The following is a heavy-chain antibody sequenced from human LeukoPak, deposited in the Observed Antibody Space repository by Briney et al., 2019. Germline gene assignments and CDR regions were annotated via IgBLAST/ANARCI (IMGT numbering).Heavy chain of an antibody. J-gene: IGHJ6*03. CDR2: IKQDGSEK. V-gene: IGHV3-7*03. CDR1: GFTFSSYW. Sequence: GGSLRLSCAASGFTFSSYWMSWVRQAPGKGLEWVANIKQDGSEKYYVDSVKGRFTISRDNAKNSLYLQMNSLKTEDTAVYYCTRWGSGTQPRPYYYYYHVDVWGKGTTVTISS. D-gene: IGHD3-10*01. CDR3: TRWGSGTQPRPYYYYYHVDV.